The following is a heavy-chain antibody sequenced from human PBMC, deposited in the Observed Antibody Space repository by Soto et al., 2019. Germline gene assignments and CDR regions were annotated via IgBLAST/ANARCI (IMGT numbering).Heavy chain of an antibody. CDR1: GFSFSDHY. D-gene: IGHD3-22*01. Sequence: WGSLTLACGASGFSFSDHYMDCVSQAPGKGLEWVGRSRNKANSYTTEYAASVKGRFTVSRDASQNSLYLQMNSLKTEDTAVYYCARASSGSYPHFDSWGQGTQVTVSS. J-gene: IGHJ4*02. CDR2: SRNKANSYTT. V-gene: IGHV3-72*01. CDR3: ARASSGSYPHFDS.